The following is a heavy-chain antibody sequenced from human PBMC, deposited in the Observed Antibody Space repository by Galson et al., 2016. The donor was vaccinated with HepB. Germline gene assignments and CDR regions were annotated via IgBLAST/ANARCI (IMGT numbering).Heavy chain of an antibody. D-gene: IGHD1-26*01. CDR3: AKDPDSGRNLAADS. J-gene: IGHJ4*02. Sequence: SLRLSCAASGFTFKNFAMSWVRQGPGRGLEWFSAISDGGHRKYYAAPVKGRFPVSRDNSKNTVWLQMNSLGAEDPALYYWAKDPDSGRNLAADSWGQGTPVTGSP. CDR1: GFTFKNFA. V-gene: IGHV3-23*01. CDR2: ISDGGHRK.